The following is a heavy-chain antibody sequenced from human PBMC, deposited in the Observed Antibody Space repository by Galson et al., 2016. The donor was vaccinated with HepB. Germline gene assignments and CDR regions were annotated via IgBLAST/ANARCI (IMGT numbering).Heavy chain of an antibody. V-gene: IGHV6-1*01. Sequence: CAISGDSVSSNSAAWNWIRQSPSRGLEWLGRTYYRSKWYNDYAVSVKSRIIVNPDTSKNQFSLQLNSVTPGDTAVYYCVEQRKGAPYGMDVWGQGTTVTVSS. CDR3: VEQRKGAPYGMDV. CDR1: GDSVSSNSAA. D-gene: IGHD1/OR15-1a*01. J-gene: IGHJ6*02. CDR2: TYYRSKWYN.